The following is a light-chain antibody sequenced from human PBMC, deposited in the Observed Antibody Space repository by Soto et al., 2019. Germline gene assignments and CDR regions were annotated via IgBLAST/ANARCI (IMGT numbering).Light chain of an antibody. CDR3: NSYTGSSTYV. Sequence: QSVLTQPPSVSGSPGQSVTISCTGTSSDVGAFNYVSWYQQPPGAAPKLMIYEVSNRPSGVPDRFSGSKSGNTASLTISGLQAEDEADYYCNSYTGSSTYVFGTGTKVTVL. J-gene: IGLJ1*01. CDR2: EVS. V-gene: IGLV2-18*02. CDR1: SSDVGAFNY.